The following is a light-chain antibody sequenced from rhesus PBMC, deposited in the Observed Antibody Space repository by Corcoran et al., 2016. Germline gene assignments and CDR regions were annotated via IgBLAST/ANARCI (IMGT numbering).Light chain of an antibody. Sequence: QAAPTQSPSVSGSPGPSVTISCTGTTTDIGAYDRVSWYQQHPDKAPKLLIYAVGTRPSGVSDRFSGSKSGNTASLTISGLQAEDDADYYCSSYASSNTFIFGTGTRLTVL. CDR1: TTDIGAYDR. CDR3: SSYASSNTFI. CDR2: AVG. V-gene: IGLV2-13*03. J-gene: IGLJ1*01.